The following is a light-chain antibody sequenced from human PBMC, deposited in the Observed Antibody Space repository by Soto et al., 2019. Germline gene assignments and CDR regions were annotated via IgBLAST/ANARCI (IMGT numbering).Light chain of an antibody. V-gene: IGKV3-20*01. CDR1: QSVSSSY. CDR3: QHYGNSPIT. J-gene: IGKJ5*01. Sequence: EIVLTQSPGTLSLSPGERATLSCRASQSVSSSYLAWYQQTPGQAPRLLIYGASSRATGIPDRFSGSGSGTDFSLTLSRLEPEDFAVYYCQHYGNSPITFGQGTRLEIK. CDR2: GAS.